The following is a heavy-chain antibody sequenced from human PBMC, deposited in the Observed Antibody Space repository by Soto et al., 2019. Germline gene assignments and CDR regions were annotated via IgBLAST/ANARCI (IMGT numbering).Heavy chain of an antibody. Sequence: SVKVSCKASGGTFSSYTISWVRQAPGQGLEWMGRIIPILGIANYAQKFQGRVTITADKSTSTAYMELSSLRSEDTAVYYCAKSLPPRKDPDILVGPAVIVYFNYNMDVWGKVTRCTV. CDR1: GGTFSSYT. CDR3: AKSLPPRKDPDILVGPAVIVYFNYNMDV. J-gene: IGHJ6*03. V-gene: IGHV1-69*02. CDR2: IIPILGIA. D-gene: IGHD2-2*01.